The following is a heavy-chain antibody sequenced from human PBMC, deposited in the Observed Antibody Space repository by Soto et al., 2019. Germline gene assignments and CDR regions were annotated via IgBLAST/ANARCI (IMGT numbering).Heavy chain of an antibody. D-gene: IGHD3-16*01. CDR3: ASRGAVRHWFDP. CDR2: INHSGST. V-gene: IGHV4-34*01. J-gene: IGHJ5*02. CDR1: GGSFSGYY. Sequence: QVQLQQWGAGLLKPSETLSLTCAVYGGSFSGYYWSWIRQPPGKGLEWIGEINHSGSTNYNPSLKSRVPISVDTSKNQLYLKLSSVTAEDTAVYYCASRGAVRHWFDPWGQGTLVTVSS.